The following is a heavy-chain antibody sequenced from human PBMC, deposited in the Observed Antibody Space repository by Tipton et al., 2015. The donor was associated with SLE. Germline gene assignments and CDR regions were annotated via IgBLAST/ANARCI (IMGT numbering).Heavy chain of an antibody. CDR2: VHNSGSS. D-gene: IGHD4-17*01. V-gene: IGHV4-59*08. Sequence: TLSLTCTVSGGSISTYYWSWIRQPPGKGLEWIGYVHNSGSSNYNPSLKGRVTFSVDTSKNQVSLKLTSVTAADTALYYCVRYMTKVTPYNYYGLDVWGQGTTVIASS. J-gene: IGHJ6*02. CDR3: VRYMTKVTPYNYYGLDV. CDR1: GGSISTYY.